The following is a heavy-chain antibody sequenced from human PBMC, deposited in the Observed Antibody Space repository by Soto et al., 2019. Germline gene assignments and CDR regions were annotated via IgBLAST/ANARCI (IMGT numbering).Heavy chain of an antibody. CDR1: GYTFTSYG. D-gene: IGHD3-16*01. CDR2: ISAYNGNT. J-gene: IGHJ6*03. V-gene: IGHV1-18*01. Sequence: SVKVSCKASGYTFTSYGISWVRQAPGQGLEWMGWISAYNGNTNYAQKLQGRVTMTTDTSTSTAYMELRSLRSDDTAVYYCARAGYDYIWGSGGYYYHMDVWGQGTTVTVSS. CDR3: ARAGYDYIWGSGGYYYHMDV.